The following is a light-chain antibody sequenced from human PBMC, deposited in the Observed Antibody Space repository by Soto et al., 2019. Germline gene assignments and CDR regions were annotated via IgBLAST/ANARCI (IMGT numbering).Light chain of an antibody. CDR3: QQYDTSPPS. Sequence: EIVLTQSPGTLSLSPGERATLSCRASQSVSRSFLAWYQQKPGQAPRLLIYGASSRATGIPDRFSGSGSGTDFTLTISRLEPVDSALYYCQQYDTSPPSFGQGTKLEI. V-gene: IGKV3-20*01. J-gene: IGKJ2*03. CDR2: GAS. CDR1: QSVSRSF.